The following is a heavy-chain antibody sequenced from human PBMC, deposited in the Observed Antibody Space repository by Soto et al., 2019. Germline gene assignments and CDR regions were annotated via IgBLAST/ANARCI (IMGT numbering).Heavy chain of an antibody. V-gene: IGHV1-2*02. Sequence: ASVKVSCKASGYTFTGYYMHWARQAPGQGLEWMGWINPNSGGTNYAQKFQGRVTMTRDTSISTAYMELSRLRSDDTAVYYCARDDSSSSFYNWFDPWGQGTLVTVSS. CDR2: INPNSGGT. CDR3: ARDDSSSSFYNWFDP. D-gene: IGHD6-6*01. CDR1: GYTFTGYY. J-gene: IGHJ5*02.